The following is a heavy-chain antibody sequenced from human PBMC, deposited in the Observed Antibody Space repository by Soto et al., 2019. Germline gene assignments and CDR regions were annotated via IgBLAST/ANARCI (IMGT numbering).Heavy chain of an antibody. CDR2: INPNSGGT. CDR1: GYTFTGYY. V-gene: IGHV1-2*04. CDR3: ARLVGNWNDPQGWFDP. Sequence: ASVKVSCKASGYTFTGYYMHWVRQAPGQGLEWMGWINPNSGGTNYAQKFQGWVTMTRDTSISTAYMELSRLRSDDTAVYYCARLVGNWNDPQGWFDPWGQGTLVTVPS. J-gene: IGHJ5*02. D-gene: IGHD1-1*01.